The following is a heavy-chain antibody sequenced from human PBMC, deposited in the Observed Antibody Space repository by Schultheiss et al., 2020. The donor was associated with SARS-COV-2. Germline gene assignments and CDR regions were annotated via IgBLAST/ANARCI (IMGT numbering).Heavy chain of an antibody. J-gene: IGHJ4*02. D-gene: IGHD3-16*01. Sequence: SETLSLTCSVSGSSITGFFWTWIRQPPGKGLDPIGNIYFTGITKYNPSLKSRVTISIDTSKNQFSLKLGSVTAADTAVYFCARATRVGSLFSVRGGHLDYWGRGTQVTVSS. CDR1: GSSITGFF. CDR2: IYFTGIT. CDR3: ARATRVGSLFSVRGGHLDY. V-gene: IGHV4-59*01.